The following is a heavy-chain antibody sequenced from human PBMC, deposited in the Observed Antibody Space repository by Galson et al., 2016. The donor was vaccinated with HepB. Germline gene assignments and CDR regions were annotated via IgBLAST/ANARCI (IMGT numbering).Heavy chain of an antibody. CDR3: ATDYAGNYYYGMGV. CDR2: ISYDGSET. Sequence: SLRLSCATSGFTFSNYGMHWVRQAPGKRPDWVALISYDGSETFYAGSVKGRFTITRDNSKNTVSLQMNTLSPEDTAVYYCATDYAGNYYYGMGVWGQGTTVIVSS. V-gene: IGHV3-30*03. D-gene: IGHD4-23*01. CDR1: GFTFSNYG. J-gene: IGHJ6*02.